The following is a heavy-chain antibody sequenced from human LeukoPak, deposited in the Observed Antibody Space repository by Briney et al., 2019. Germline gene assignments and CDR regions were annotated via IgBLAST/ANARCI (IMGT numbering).Heavy chain of an antibody. CDR3: ARGLYSSGWYGNFDY. D-gene: IGHD6-19*01. Sequence: ASVKVSCKASGYTFTSYGISWVRQAPGQGLEWMGWISAYNGNTNYAQKLQGRVTMTTDTSTSTAYMELRSLRSDDTAVYYCARGLYSSGWYGNFDYWGQGTLVTVSS. J-gene: IGHJ4*02. V-gene: IGHV1-18*01. CDR2: ISAYNGNT. CDR1: GYTFTSYG.